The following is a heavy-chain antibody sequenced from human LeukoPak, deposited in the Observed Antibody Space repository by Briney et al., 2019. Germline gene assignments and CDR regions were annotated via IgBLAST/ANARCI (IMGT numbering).Heavy chain of an antibody. J-gene: IGHJ4*02. V-gene: IGHV3-30*02. Sequence: GGSLRLSCAAPEFIFSGNGMHWVRQAPGKGLEWVAFIRYNGNNKYYVDSVKGRFTISRDNANNSVYLQMNSLTAYDSGLYFCARDYSSGWFGKGAYWGQGTRVLVSS. CDR2: IRYNGNNK. D-gene: IGHD6-19*01. CDR3: ARDYSSGWFGKGAY. CDR1: EFIFSGNG.